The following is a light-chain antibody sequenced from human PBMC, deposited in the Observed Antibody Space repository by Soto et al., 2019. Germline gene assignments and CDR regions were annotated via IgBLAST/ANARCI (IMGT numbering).Light chain of an antibody. CDR2: DAS. Sequence: EIVLTQSPATLSLSPGERATLSCRASQSVTSYLASYQQKPGQAPRLLIYDASNRATGIPHRFSGSGSGTDFTLNISRLEPEDFAVYYCQARSNWPPGYTFGEGTKLEIK. J-gene: IGKJ2*01. V-gene: IGKV3-11*01. CDR3: QARSNWPPGYT. CDR1: QSVTSY.